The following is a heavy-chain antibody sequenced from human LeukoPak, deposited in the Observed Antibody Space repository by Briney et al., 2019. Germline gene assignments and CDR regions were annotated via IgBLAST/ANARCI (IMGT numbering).Heavy chain of an antibody. CDR3: ARDGYYFNNYYYMDV. J-gene: IGHJ6*03. CDR1: GGSISSSSYY. CDR2: IYYSGST. D-gene: IGHD2/OR15-2a*01. Sequence: PSETLSLTCTVSGGSISSSSYYWGWIRQPPGKGLEWIGSIYYSGSTYYNPSLKSRVTISVDTPKNQFSLKLSSVTAADTAVYYCARDGYYFNNYYYMDVWGKGTTFTVSS. V-gene: IGHV4-39*07.